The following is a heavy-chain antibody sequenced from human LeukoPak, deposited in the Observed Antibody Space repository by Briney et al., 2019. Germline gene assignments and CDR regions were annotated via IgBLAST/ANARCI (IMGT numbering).Heavy chain of an antibody. CDR2: IRSKGYGGTT. Sequence: GGSLRLSCAASGFTFDNYGLSWVRQAPGKGLECVGFIRSKGYGGTTEYAASVKGRFTISRDDSKSIAYLQMNSLKTEGTAFYYCARDQRWEPDYWYFDLWGRGTLVTVSS. J-gene: IGHJ2*01. CDR3: ARDQRWEPDYWYFDL. V-gene: IGHV3-49*04. D-gene: IGHD1-26*01. CDR1: GFTFDNYG.